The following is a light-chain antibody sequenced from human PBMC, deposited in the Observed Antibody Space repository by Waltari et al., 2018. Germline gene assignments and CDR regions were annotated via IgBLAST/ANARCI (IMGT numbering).Light chain of an antibody. V-gene: IGKV3-20*01. CDR2: DAS. CDR3: QKYGRLPAT. Sequence: IVFTQSPGTLSLSQGERARLSCRASQSVSRTLAWYHQRPGQAPRLLIYDASTRATGIADRFSGSGSGTDFSLTISRLEPEDFAVYYCQKYGRLPATFGQGTKVEIK. J-gene: IGKJ1*01. CDR1: QSVSRT.